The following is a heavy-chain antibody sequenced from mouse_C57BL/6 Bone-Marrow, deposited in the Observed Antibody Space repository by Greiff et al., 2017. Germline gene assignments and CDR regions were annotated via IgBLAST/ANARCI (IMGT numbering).Heavy chain of an antibody. CDR3: ASSIYYYGSSRRYFDV. Sequence: EVQLQQSGPELVKPGASVKIPCKASGYTFTDYNMDWVKQSHGKSLEWIGDINPNNGGTIYNQKFKGKATLTVDKSSSTAYMELRSLTSEDTAVYYGASSIYYYGSSRRYFDVCGTGTTVTVSA. J-gene: IGHJ1*03. CDR1: GYTFTDYN. CDR2: INPNNGGT. D-gene: IGHD1-1*01. V-gene: IGHV1-18*01.